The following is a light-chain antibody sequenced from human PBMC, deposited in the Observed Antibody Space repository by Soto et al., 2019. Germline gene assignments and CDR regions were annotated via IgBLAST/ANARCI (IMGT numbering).Light chain of an antibody. CDR3: QSYDTTLSGVV. CDR1: SSNIGAHYD. J-gene: IGLJ2*01. CDR2: ANT. V-gene: IGLV1-40*01. Sequence: QSALTQPPSVSGAPGQRVSISCTGSSSNIGAHYDVHWYQQLPGTAPKLLIYANTNRPSGVPDRFSASKSGTSASLAITGLQAEDEADYYCQSYDTTLSGVVFGGGTKLTVL.